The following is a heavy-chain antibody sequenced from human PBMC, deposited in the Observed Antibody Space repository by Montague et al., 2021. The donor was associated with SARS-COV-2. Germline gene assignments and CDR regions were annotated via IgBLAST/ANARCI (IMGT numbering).Heavy chain of an antibody. J-gene: IGHJ3*02. V-gene: IGHV4-31*03. CDR1: GGSISSGGYY. CDR2: IYHTGST. CDR3: ARDSGYYDSSGYSYDAFDI. D-gene: IGHD3-22*01. Sequence: TRSLTCTVSGGSISSGGYYWSWIRQHPGRGLEWIGYIYHTGSTHYNPSLKSRVTISKETSKNRFSLNLSSVTAADSAVYYCARDSGYYDSSGYSYDAFDIWGQGTKVTVSS.